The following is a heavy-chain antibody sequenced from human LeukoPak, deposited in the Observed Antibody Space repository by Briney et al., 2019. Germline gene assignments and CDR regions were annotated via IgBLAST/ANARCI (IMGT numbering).Heavy chain of an antibody. CDR3: ARAPYDILTGYSPYYFDY. V-gene: IGHV3-43*02. D-gene: IGHD3-9*01. CDR1: GFTFDDYV. CDR2: VSGDGGSI. J-gene: IGHJ4*02. Sequence: PGGSLRLSCAASGFTFDDYVMHWVRQAPGKGLEWVSLVSGDGGSIYYADSVKGRFTISRDNAKNSLSLQMNSLRAEDTAVYYCARAPYDILTGYSPYYFDYWGQGTLVTVSS.